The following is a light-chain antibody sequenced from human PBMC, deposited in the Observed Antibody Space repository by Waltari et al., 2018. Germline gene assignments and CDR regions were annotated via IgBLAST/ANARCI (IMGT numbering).Light chain of an antibody. J-gene: IGKJ3*01. Sequence: DIQMTQSLSSLSASVGDRVTITCQASQDISNYLNWYQQKPGKAPKLLIYDTSNLETGVPSRFSGSGSGTDFTFTISSLQPEDIATYYCQQYDNLPVFGPGTKVDIK. CDR3: QQYDNLPV. CDR1: QDISNY. V-gene: IGKV1-33*01. CDR2: DTS.